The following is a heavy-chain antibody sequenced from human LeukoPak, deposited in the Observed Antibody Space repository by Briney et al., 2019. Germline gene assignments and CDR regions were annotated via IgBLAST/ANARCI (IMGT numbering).Heavy chain of an antibody. CDR3: ARAYCGGDCYPGSRNNWFDP. Sequence: GASVKVSCKASGYTFTGYYMHWVRQAPGQGLEWMGWINPNSGGTNYAQKFQGRVTMTRDMSTSTVYMELSSLRSEDTAVYYCARAYCGGDCYPGSRNNWFDPWGQGTLVTVSS. CDR1: GYTFTGYY. J-gene: IGHJ5*02. CDR2: INPNSGGT. V-gene: IGHV1-2*02. D-gene: IGHD2-21*02.